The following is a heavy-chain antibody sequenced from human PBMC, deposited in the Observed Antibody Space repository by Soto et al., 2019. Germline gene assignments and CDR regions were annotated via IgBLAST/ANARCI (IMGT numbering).Heavy chain of an antibody. Sequence: EVQLVESGGGLVQPGGSMRLSCAISGFTFSSYWMHWVRQAPGKGLVWVSRINYDGSSTTYADSVKGRFTISRDNAKNTLYLQMNSLRPEDTAVYYCTRVVQGSYGLVDYWGQGTLVTASS. V-gene: IGHV3-74*01. J-gene: IGHJ4*02. CDR3: TRVVQGSYGLVDY. CDR1: GFTFSSYW. D-gene: IGHD5-18*01. CDR2: INYDGSST.